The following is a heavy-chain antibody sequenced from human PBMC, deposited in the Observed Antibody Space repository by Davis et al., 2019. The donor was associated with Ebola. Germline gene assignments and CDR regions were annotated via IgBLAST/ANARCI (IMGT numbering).Heavy chain of an antibody. CDR1: GFVFSNYA. D-gene: IGHD6-19*01. Sequence: GESLKISCAASGFVFSNYAMTWARQVPGKGLEWVSAITSSGGSTYYGDSVKGRFTISRDNSKNTLYLQMNSLRVDDTAVYYCAKGGSGWPSDYSYGLGVWGKGTTVTVSS. CDR2: ITSSGGST. J-gene: IGHJ6*04. V-gene: IGHV3-23*01. CDR3: AKGGSGWPSDYSYGLGV.